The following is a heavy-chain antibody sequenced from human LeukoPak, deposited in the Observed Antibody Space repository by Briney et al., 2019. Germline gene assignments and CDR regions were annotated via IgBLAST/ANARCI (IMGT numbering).Heavy chain of an antibody. CDR2: ISGGGGST. J-gene: IGHJ4*02. V-gene: IGHV3-23*01. CDR3: AKDRPNYYESNGDYYRRNGDY. Sequence: GGSLRLFCAASGFTFSSYAMSWVRQAPGKGRVWVSSISGGGGSTYYTDLVKGRFTISRDNSKNTLYLQMNSLRAEDTALYYCAKDRPNYYESNGDYYRRNGDYWGQGTLVTVSS. D-gene: IGHD3-22*01. CDR1: GFTFSSYA.